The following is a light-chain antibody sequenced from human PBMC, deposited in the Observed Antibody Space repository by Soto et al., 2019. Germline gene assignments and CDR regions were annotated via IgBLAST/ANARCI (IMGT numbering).Light chain of an antibody. J-gene: IGKJ1*01. CDR3: QQYSNWWT. V-gene: IGKV3-15*01. CDR2: GAS. Sequence: EIVMTQSPATLSVSPGERATLSCRASQSVSSNLAWYQQEPGQAPRLLIYGASTRATGIPARFSGSGSGTEFTLTISSLQSEDFAVYYCQQYSNWWTFGQGTKV. CDR1: QSVSSN.